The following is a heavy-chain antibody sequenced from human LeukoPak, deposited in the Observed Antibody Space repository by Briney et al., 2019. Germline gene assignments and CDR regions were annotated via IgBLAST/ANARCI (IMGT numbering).Heavy chain of an antibody. CDR3: AKSAVGTSPYYYYMDV. D-gene: IGHD4-23*01. V-gene: IGHV3-23*01. CDR2: IGGSGGTT. Sequence: GGSLRLSCAASGFSFASYAMGWVRLAPGKGLERVSGIGGSGGTTDFTDSVKGRFTISRDNFENTLYLEMDSLRPEDTAAYYCAKSAVGTSPYYYYMDVWGKGTTVIVSS. J-gene: IGHJ6*03. CDR1: GFSFASYA.